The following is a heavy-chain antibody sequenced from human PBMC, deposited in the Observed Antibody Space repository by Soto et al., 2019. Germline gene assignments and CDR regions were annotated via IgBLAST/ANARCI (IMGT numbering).Heavy chain of an antibody. CDR3: ARDQSIAHLDY. Sequence: QVQLVESGGGLVKPGGSLRLSCAASGFTFSDYYMSWIRQAPGKGLEWVSYISSSSSYTNYADSVKGRFTISRDNAKNSLYLPMNSLRAEDTAVYYCARDQSIAHLDYWGQGTLVTVSS. CDR1: GFTFSDYY. V-gene: IGHV3-11*06. D-gene: IGHD6-13*01. J-gene: IGHJ4*02. CDR2: ISSSSSYT.